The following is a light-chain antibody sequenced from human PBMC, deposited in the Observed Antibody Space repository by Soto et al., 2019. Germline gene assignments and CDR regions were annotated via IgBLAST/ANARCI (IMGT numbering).Light chain of an antibody. V-gene: IGKV3-11*01. Sequence: EIVLTQSPANLSLSPGERATLSCRASQSVSSYLAWYQQKPGQAPRLLIYDASHRATGIPARFSGSWSGTDFTLTISSLEPEDFAVYYCQQRSNWPPLTFGQGTKVEIK. J-gene: IGKJ1*01. CDR3: QQRSNWPPLT. CDR2: DAS. CDR1: QSVSSY.